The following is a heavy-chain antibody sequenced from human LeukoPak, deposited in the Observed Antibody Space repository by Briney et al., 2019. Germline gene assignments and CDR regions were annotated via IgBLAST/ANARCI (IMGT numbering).Heavy chain of an antibody. Sequence: GGSLRLSCAASGFIVSNNYMNWVRQAPGKGLEWVSVIYSGGSTYYADSVKGRFTISRHNSNNTLYLQMNSLRDEDTAVYYCARETKYGGYSYGFLDYWGQGTPVTVSS. J-gene: IGHJ4*02. D-gene: IGHD5-18*01. CDR3: ARETKYGGYSYGFLDY. V-gene: IGHV3-53*04. CDR1: GFIVSNNY. CDR2: IYSGGST.